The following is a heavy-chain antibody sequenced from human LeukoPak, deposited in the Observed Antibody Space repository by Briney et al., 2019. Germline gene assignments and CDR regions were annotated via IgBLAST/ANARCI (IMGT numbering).Heavy chain of an antibody. CDR2: IKQDGSET. Sequence: PGGSLRLSCAASGFTFDDYAMHWVRQAPGKGLEWVANIKQDGSETYCVDSVKGRFTISRDNAKNSLYLQMNSLRDEDTAVYYCARGGSGYSYGKIDSWGQGILVTVSS. CDR3: ARGGSGYSYGKIDS. V-gene: IGHV3-7*01. CDR1: GFTFDDYA. J-gene: IGHJ4*02. D-gene: IGHD5-18*01.